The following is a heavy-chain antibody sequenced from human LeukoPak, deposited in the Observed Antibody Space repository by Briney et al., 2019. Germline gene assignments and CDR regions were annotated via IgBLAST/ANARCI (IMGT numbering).Heavy chain of an antibody. V-gene: IGHV3-53*01. D-gene: IGHD3-22*01. CDR1: GFTVDSNY. CDR2: IYTGGNT. J-gene: IGHJ4*02. Sequence: GGSLRLSCAASGFTVDSNYLSWVRQAPGKGLGWVSTIYTGGNTYYAASVKGRFPISRDFSKNTVFLHMNSLRAEDTAMYYCARGDDSGYYDYFDYWGQGALVTVSS. CDR3: ARGDDSGYYDYFDY.